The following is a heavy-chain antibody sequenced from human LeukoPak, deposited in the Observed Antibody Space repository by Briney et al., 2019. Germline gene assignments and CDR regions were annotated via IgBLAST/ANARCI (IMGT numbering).Heavy chain of an antibody. D-gene: IGHD2-15*01. Sequence: PSETLSLTCTVSGGPISSGDYYWSWIRQPPGKGLEWIGYIYYSGSTYYNPSLKSRVTISVDTSKNQFSLKLSSVTAADTAVYYCARDQEGGYFDYWGQGTLVTVSS. J-gene: IGHJ4*02. CDR3: ARDQEGGYFDY. CDR2: IYYSGST. CDR1: GGPISSGDYY. V-gene: IGHV4-30-4*01.